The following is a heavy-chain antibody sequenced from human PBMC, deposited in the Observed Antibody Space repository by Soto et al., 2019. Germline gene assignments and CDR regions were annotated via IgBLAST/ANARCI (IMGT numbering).Heavy chain of an antibody. J-gene: IGHJ5*02. CDR1: VGSISSYY. CDR3: AREITYCANGVCSASNWFDP. V-gene: IGHV4-59*01. CDR2: IYYSGST. Sequence: SETLSLTCTVSVGSISSYYWIWIRQPPGKGLEWLGYIYYSGSTNYNPSLKSRVTISLDTSKNQFSLNLSSVTAADTAVYYCAREITYCANGVCSASNWFDPWGQGTLVTVSS. D-gene: IGHD2-8*01.